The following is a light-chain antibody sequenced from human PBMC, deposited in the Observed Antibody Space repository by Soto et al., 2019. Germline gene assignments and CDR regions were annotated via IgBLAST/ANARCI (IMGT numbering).Light chain of an antibody. CDR1: KSDIGVYDF. J-gene: IGLJ1*01. V-gene: IGLV2-8*01. CDR2: EVI. Sequence: QSVLTQPPSASGSPGQSVTISCTGTKSDIGVYDFVSWYQHHPGKAPRLIIYEVIQRPSGVPDRFSGSKSVNTASLTVSGLQAADEADYFCKSYAGSNTYVFGSGTKLTV. CDR3: KSYAGSNTYV.